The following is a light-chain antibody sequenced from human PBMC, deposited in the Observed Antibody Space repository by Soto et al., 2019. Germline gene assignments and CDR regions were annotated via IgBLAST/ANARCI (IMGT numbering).Light chain of an antibody. V-gene: IGKV1-6*01. CDR2: TAS. CDR1: QVISTS. J-gene: IGKJ1*01. Sequence: IQLTQSPSFLSPSIGESVTITCRASQVISTSLAWYQQKPGKAPKLLIYTASTLQSGVPSRFSGSGSGADFTLTIRSLQPEDSATYYCLHDYNYPRTFGQGTKVDI. CDR3: LHDYNYPRT.